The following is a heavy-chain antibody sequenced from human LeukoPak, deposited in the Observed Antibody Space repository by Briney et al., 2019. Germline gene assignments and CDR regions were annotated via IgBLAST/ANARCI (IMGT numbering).Heavy chain of an antibody. CDR2: IYSGGST. V-gene: IGHV3-53*01. Sequence: GGSLRLSCAASRLTVISNYMRWVRQAPGKGLEWVSVIYSGGSTYYADSVKGRFTISRDNSKTALYLQMNSLRAEDTAVYYCARARGNCWGQGTLVTVSS. J-gene: IGHJ4*02. D-gene: IGHD3-10*01. CDR3: ARARGNC. CDR1: RLTVISNY.